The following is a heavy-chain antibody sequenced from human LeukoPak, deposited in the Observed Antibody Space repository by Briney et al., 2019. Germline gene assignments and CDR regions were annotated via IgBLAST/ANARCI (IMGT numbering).Heavy chain of an antibody. CDR2: IYSGGST. D-gene: IGHD3-16*01. Sequence: GGSLRLSCAASGFTVSSNYMSWVRQAPGKGLEWVSVIYSGGSTYYADSVKGRFTNSRDNSKNTLYLQMNSLRAEDTAVYYCARDRVGGSPQGTERRPHYYYGMDVWGKGTTVTVSS. J-gene: IGHJ6*04. CDR3: ARDRVGGSPQGTERRPHYYYGMDV. CDR1: GFTVSSNY. V-gene: IGHV3-53*01.